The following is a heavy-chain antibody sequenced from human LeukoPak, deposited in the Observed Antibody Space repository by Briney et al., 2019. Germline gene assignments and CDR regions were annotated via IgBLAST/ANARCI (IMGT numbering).Heavy chain of an antibody. J-gene: IGHJ4*02. CDR2: ISSDERDI. D-gene: IGHD3-10*01. V-gene: IGHV3-74*03. CDR3: AKNRMVRGVITDYYFDY. Sequence: GGSLRLSCAASGFTFSKDWMHWVRQAPGKGLVWVSRISSDERDIKYADSVKGRFTISRDNSKNTLYLQMNSLRAEDTAVYYCAKNRMVRGVITDYYFDYWGQGTLVTVSS. CDR1: GFTFSKDW.